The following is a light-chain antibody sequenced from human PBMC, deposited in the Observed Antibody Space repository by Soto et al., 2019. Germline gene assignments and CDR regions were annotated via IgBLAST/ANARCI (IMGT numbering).Light chain of an antibody. V-gene: IGKV3-20*01. CDR3: QQYGSSPQA. J-gene: IGKJ1*01. Sequence: EIVLPQSPAPPALSPGEGATLSCRASQSVSSSYLAWYQQKSGQAPRLLIYGASSRATGIPDRFSGSGSGTDFTLTISRLEPEDFAVYYCQQYGSSPQAFGQGTKVDI. CDR1: QSVSSSY. CDR2: GAS.